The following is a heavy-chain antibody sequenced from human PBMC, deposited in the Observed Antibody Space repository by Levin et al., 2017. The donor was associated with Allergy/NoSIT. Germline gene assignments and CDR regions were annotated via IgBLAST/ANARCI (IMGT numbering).Heavy chain of an antibody. V-gene: IGHV3-9*01. CDR2: ISWNSGSR. J-gene: IGHJ4*02. Sequence: SLKISCAASGFTFDDYAMHWVRQAPGKGLEWVSGISWNSGSRGYADSVEGRFTISRDNAKNSLYLQMKSLRAEDTALYYCAKGQGAIFEGFDYWGQGTLVTVSS. D-gene: IGHD3-3*01. CDR1: GFTFDDYA. CDR3: AKGQGAIFEGFDY.